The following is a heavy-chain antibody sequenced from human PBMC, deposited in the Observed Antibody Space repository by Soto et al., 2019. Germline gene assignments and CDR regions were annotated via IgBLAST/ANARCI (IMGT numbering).Heavy chain of an antibody. CDR2: LYWDDDK. CDR1: GFSLSTSGVG. D-gene: IGHD6-13*01. Sequence: QITLKESGPTVVKPTQTLTLTCTFSGFSLSTSGVGVGWIRHPPGKALAWLALLYWDDDKRYSPSLKTRLTINKDTPRNQVVLTMTNMDPVDTATYSGAFRQEYRGSWVSGWFDPWGQGTLVTVSS. V-gene: IGHV2-5*02. J-gene: IGHJ5*02. CDR3: AFRQEYRGSWVSGWFDP.